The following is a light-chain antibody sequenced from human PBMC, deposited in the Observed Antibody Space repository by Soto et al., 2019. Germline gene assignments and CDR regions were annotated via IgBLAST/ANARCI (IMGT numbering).Light chain of an antibody. Sequence: EIVLTQSPATLSLSPGERATLSCRASQSVSSYLAWYQQKPGQAPRLLIYDASNRATGIPARFSGSGSGTDFTLTIGSREPEDFAVYYCQQRSNWPRGYTVGQGTKLEIK. CDR1: QSVSSY. J-gene: IGKJ2*01. CDR3: QQRSNWPRGYT. V-gene: IGKV3-11*01. CDR2: DAS.